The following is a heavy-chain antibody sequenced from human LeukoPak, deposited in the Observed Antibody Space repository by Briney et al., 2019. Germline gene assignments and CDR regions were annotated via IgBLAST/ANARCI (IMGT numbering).Heavy chain of an antibody. Sequence: PSETLSLTCTVSSGSISNYYWSWIRQPPGRGLEWIVYIYSSGSTNYNPSLKSRVTISVDTSKNQFSLKLSSVTAADTAVYYCARHGGGVTNDAFDIWGQGTMVTVSS. J-gene: IGHJ3*02. V-gene: IGHV4-59*08. CDR1: SGSISNYY. D-gene: IGHD3-16*01. CDR3: ARHGGGVTNDAFDI. CDR2: IYSSGST.